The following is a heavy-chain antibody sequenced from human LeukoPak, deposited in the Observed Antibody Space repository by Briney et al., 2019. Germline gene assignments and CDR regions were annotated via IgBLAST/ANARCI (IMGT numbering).Heavy chain of an antibody. J-gene: IGHJ5*02. Sequence: PGGSLRLSCAASGFTFSSYSMNWVRQAPGKGPEWVSSISSSSSYIYYADSVKGRFTISRDNAKNSLYLQMNSLRAEDTAVYYCAREYYDFWSGYRDNWFDPWGQGTLVTVSS. CDR3: AREYYDFWSGYRDNWFDP. CDR1: GFTFSSYS. V-gene: IGHV3-21*01. CDR2: ISSSSSYI. D-gene: IGHD3-3*01.